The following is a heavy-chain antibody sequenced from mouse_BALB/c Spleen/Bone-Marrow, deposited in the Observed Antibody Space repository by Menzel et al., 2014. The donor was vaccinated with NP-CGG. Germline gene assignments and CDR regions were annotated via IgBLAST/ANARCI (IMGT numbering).Heavy chain of an antibody. CDR1: GYTFSSYW. CDR3: ARSKVLYAMDY. CDR2: ILPGNGST. Sequence: VQLQQSGAELMKPGASVKISCKATGYTFSSYWLEWVKQRPGHGLERIGEILPGNGSTNYNEKFKGKATFTAGTSSNTAYMQLSSLTSEDSAVYYCARSKVLYAMDYVGRGPSVTVSS. V-gene: IGHV1-9*01. D-gene: IGHD2-14*01. J-gene: IGHJ4*01.